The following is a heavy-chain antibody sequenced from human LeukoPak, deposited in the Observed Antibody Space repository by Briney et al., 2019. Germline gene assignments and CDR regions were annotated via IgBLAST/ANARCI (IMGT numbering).Heavy chain of an antibody. D-gene: IGHD2-2*01. CDR3: ARDLQVPAANDAFDI. CDR1: GGSFSGYY. Sequence: SETLSLTCAVYGGSFSGYYWSWIRQPPGKGLEWIGEINHSGSTNYNPSLKSRVTISVDTSENQFSLRLSSVTAADTAVYYCARDLQVPAANDAFDIWGQGTMVTVSS. J-gene: IGHJ3*02. V-gene: IGHV4-34*01. CDR2: INHSGST.